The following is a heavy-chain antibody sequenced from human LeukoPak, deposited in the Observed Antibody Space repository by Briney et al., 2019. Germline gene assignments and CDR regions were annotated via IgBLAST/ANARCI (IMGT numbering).Heavy chain of an antibody. CDR3: ARVPTTVTTDYYYYGMDV. CDR1: GFTFSSYG. Sequence: PGGSLRLSCAASGFTFSSYGMHWVRQAPGKGLEWVAVIWYDRSNKYYADSVKGRFTISRDNSKNTLYLQMNSLRAEDTAVYYCARVPTTVTTDYYYYGMDVWGQGTTVTVSS. J-gene: IGHJ6*02. D-gene: IGHD4-17*01. CDR2: IWYDRSNK. V-gene: IGHV3-33*01.